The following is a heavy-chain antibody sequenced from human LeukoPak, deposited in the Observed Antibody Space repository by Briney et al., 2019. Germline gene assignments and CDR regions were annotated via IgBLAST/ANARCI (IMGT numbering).Heavy chain of an antibody. Sequence: SGTLSLTCAVSGGSISSSNWWSRARQPPGKGLELIGQIYHSGSTNYNPSLKSRVTISVDKSKNQFTLKLSSVTAANTAVYDCARVVGLTMIVGVYYWFDPWGQGTLVTVSS. D-gene: IGHD3-22*01. CDR1: GGSISSSNW. V-gene: IGHV4-4*02. J-gene: IGHJ5*02. CDR3: ARVVGLTMIVGVYYWFDP. CDR2: IYHSGST.